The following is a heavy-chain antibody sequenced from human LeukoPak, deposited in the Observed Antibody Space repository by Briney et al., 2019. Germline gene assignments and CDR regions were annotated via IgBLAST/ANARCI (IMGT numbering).Heavy chain of an antibody. D-gene: IGHD6-13*01. V-gene: IGHV3-48*03. CDR1: GFTFSSYE. CDR2: ISSSGSTI. CDR3: ATLLSYSSSWYNYYYYYGMDV. J-gene: IGHJ6*02. Sequence: GSLRLSCAASGFTFSSYEMNWVRQAPGKGLEWVSYISSSGSTIYYADSVKGRFTISRDNAKDSLYLQMNSLRAEDTAVYYCATLLSYSSSWYNYYYYYGMDVWGQGTTVTVSS.